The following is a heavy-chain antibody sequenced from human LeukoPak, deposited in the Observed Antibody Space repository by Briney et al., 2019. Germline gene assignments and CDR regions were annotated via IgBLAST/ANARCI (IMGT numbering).Heavy chain of an antibody. D-gene: IGHD1-26*01. V-gene: IGHV3-53*01. CDR1: GFTVSSNY. J-gene: IGHJ4*02. Sequence: GGSLRLSCAASGFTVSSNYMSWVRRAPGKGLEWVSIISSGSSTYYIDSVKGRFTISRDNSKNTLYLQMESLRAEDTAVYYCARGGDMVGTTKVPFDYWGQGTLVTVSS. CDR3: ARGGDMVGTTKVPFDY. CDR2: ISSGSST.